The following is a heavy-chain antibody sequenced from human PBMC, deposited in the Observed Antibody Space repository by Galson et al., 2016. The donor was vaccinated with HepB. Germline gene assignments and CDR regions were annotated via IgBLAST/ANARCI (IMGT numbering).Heavy chain of an antibody. V-gene: IGHV3-23*01. CDR2: ISGSGANT. Sequence: SLRLSCAASGFTFRADAMTWVRQAPGKGLEWVSAISGSGANTYYADSVKGRFTISRDNSKNTMYLQMNSLRADDTAVYYCAKDGDGIAVACTFDPWGQGTLVTVSS. CDR3: AKDGDGIAVACTFDP. J-gene: IGHJ5*02. CDR1: GFTFRADA. D-gene: IGHD6-19*01.